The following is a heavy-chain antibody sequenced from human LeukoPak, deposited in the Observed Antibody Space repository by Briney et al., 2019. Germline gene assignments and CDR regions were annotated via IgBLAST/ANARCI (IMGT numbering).Heavy chain of an antibody. D-gene: IGHD2-2*01. CDR3: AKDTNIVVVPAAMDYYYYGMDV. J-gene: IGHJ6*02. CDR1: GYSFTSYW. V-gene: IGHV3-21*04. Sequence: GESLRISCKGSGYSFTSYWISWVRQMPGKGLEWVSSISSTSSYIYYADSVKGRFTISRDNSKNSLYLQMNSLRTEDTALYYCAKDTNIVVVPAAMDYYYYGMDVWGQGTTVTVSS. CDR2: ISSTSSYI.